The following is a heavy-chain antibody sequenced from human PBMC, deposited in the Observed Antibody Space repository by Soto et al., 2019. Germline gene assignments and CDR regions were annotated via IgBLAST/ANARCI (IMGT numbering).Heavy chain of an antibody. CDR1: GFPFGSYW. Sequence: EVQVVESGGGLVQPGGSLRLSCAASGFPFGSYWMSWLRQAPGKGLEWVADINKDGREKYYVDSVKGRFTISRDNAKNSLYLQMSSLRVDDTAIYYCAGAWTWGQGTLVTVSS. V-gene: IGHV3-7*01. D-gene: IGHD5-12*01. CDR2: INKDGREK. J-gene: IGHJ5*02. CDR3: AGAWT.